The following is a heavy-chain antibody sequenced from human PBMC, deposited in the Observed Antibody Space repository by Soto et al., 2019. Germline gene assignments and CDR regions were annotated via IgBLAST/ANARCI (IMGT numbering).Heavy chain of an antibody. D-gene: IGHD3-16*01. Sequence: QGKGLEWVSYISRRGSITYYADSVKGRFTISRDNAKNSLYLQMNSLRAEDTAVYYCAREPAGDAGLLDYWVQGTLVTVSS. CDR2: ISRRGSIT. J-gene: IGHJ4*02. V-gene: IGHV3-11*01. CDR3: AREPAGDAGLLDY.